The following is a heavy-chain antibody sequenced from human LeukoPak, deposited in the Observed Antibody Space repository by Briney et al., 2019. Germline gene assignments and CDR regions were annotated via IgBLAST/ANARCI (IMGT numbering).Heavy chain of an antibody. CDR2: INRRGHT. J-gene: IGHJ6*03. V-gene: IGHV3-43*01. CDR1: GFTFDRFT. Sequence: GSLRLSCAASGFTFDRFTIHWVRQTPGKGLEWVSLINRRGHTFYADSVKGRFTISRDNSKNTLYLQMNSLRAEGTAVYYCARDPRRGYSFEDYYYYYMDVWGKGTTVTISS. D-gene: IGHD5-18*01. CDR3: ARDPRRGYSFEDYYYYYMDV.